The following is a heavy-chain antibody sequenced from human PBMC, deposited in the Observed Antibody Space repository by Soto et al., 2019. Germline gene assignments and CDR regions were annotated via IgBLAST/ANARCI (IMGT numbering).Heavy chain of an antibody. D-gene: IGHD3-22*01. CDR2: IYWNDDK. CDR3: AHRRVYYYDSSGYKGIDY. J-gene: IGHJ4*02. V-gene: IGHV2-5*01. Sequence: WVRQAPGKGLEWLALIYWNDDKRYSPSLKSRLTITKDTSKNQVVLTMTTMDPVDTATYYCAHRRVYYYDSSGYKGIDYWGQGTLVTVSS.